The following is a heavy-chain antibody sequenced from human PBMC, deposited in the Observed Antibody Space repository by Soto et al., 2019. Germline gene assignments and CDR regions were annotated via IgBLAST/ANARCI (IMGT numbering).Heavy chain of an antibody. Sequence: GGSLRLSCAASGFTFSSYSMNWVRQAPGKGLEWVSSISSSSSYIYYADSVKGRFTISRDNAKNSLYLQMNSLRAEDTAVYYCARGGLLTRYDAFDIWGQGTMVTVSS. CDR1: GFTFSSYS. CDR3: ARGGLLTRYDAFDI. J-gene: IGHJ3*02. V-gene: IGHV3-21*01. CDR2: ISSSSSYI. D-gene: IGHD4-17*01.